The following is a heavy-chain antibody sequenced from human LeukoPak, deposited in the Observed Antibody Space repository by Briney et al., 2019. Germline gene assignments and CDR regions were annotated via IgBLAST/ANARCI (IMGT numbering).Heavy chain of an antibody. CDR3: ARVWDRGPFYY. CDR1: GFTLSSYA. D-gene: IGHD1-26*01. V-gene: IGHV3-30-3*01. Sequence: GGSLRLSCAASGFTLSSYALHWVGQAPGKGLEWVAVISYDGSNKFYADSVQGRFSISRDKSTNTLYLQMNSLRAEDTAVYYWARVWDRGPFYYWGQGTLVTVSS. J-gene: IGHJ4*02. CDR2: ISYDGSNK.